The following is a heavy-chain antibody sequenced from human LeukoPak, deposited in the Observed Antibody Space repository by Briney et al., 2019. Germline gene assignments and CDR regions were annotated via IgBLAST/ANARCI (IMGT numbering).Heavy chain of an antibody. CDR2: LYSSGNT. CDR3: AAYGSGIPYGMDV. Sequence: GGSLRVSCAAAGFXVSSSYMSWVRQGPRKRLEWLSVLYSSGNTYYADSVKGRFTISRNNSKNTLYLQMNSLGAGDTAVYYCAAYGSGIPYGMDVWGQGTTVTVSS. D-gene: IGHD3-10*01. CDR1: GFXVSSSY. J-gene: IGHJ6*02. V-gene: IGHV3-53*01.